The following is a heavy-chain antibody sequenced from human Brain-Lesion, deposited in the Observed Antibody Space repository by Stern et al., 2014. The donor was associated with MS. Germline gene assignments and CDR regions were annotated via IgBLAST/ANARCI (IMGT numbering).Heavy chain of an antibody. CDR2: ISYDGSNK. D-gene: IGHD5/OR15-5a*01. V-gene: IGHV3-30*18. CDR3: AKDKARIRLRTEGMDV. J-gene: IGHJ6*02. CDR1: GFTFSSYG. Sequence: VQLVESGGGVVQPGRSLRLSCAASGFTFSSYGIHWVRQAPGKGLEWVTVISYDGSNKYYADSVKGRFTISRDNSKNTLYLQMSSLRGEDTAVYYCAKDKARIRLRTEGMDVGGQGTAGTVAS.